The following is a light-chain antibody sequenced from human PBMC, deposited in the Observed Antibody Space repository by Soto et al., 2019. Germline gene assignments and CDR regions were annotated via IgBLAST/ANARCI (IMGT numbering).Light chain of an antibody. J-gene: IGKJ4*01. CDR1: QSVSSY. CDR3: QHRSSWPLT. Sequence: EIVLTHSPGTLSLSPGERATLSCRASQSVSSYLAWYQQRPGQAPRLLIYDASNRATGIPARFSGSGSGTDFTLTISRLEPEDFAVYYCQHRSSWPLTFGGGTKVDIK. CDR2: DAS. V-gene: IGKV3-11*01.